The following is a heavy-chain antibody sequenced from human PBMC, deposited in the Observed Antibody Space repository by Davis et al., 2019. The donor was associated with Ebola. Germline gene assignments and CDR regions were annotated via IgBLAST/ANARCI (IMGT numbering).Heavy chain of an antibody. D-gene: IGHD2/OR15-2a*01. CDR1: GGSISSYY. V-gene: IGHV4-59*08. CDR3: ARSNIPGYYYGMDV. CDR2: IYYSGST. J-gene: IGHJ6*02. Sequence: SETLSLTCTVSGGSISSYYWSWIRQPPGKGLEWIGYIYYSGSTDYNPSLKSRVTISVDTSKNQFSLKLSSVTAADTAVYYCARSNIPGYYYGMDVWGQGTTVTVSS.